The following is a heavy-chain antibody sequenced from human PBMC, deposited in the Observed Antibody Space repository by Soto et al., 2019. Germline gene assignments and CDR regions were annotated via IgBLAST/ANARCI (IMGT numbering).Heavy chain of an antibody. CDR2: ISYDGSNK. Sequence: QVQLVESGGGVVQPGRSLRLSCAASGFTFSSYGMHWVRQAPGKGLEWVAVISYDGSNKYYADSVKGRFTISRDNSKNTLYLQMNSLRAEDTAVYYCAKALYPGRSDDGMDVWGQGTTVTVSS. D-gene: IGHD2-15*01. CDR3: AKALYPGRSDDGMDV. V-gene: IGHV3-30*18. J-gene: IGHJ6*02. CDR1: GFTFSSYG.